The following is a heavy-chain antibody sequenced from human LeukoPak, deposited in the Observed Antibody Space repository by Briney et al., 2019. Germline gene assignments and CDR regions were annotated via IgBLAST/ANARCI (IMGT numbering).Heavy chain of an antibody. V-gene: IGHV3-48*03. CDR1: GFTFDDYD. Sequence: GGSLRLSCVSSGFTFDDYDTNWVRQAPGKGLEWVSYISFGGSAAYYGESVKGRFTVSKDNAKKSLYLHMNSLRAEDTAVYYCAVNLVSTLDFWGQGVQVTVAS. CDR2: ISFGGSAA. CDR3: AVNLVSTLDF. J-gene: IGHJ4*02. D-gene: IGHD5/OR15-5a*01.